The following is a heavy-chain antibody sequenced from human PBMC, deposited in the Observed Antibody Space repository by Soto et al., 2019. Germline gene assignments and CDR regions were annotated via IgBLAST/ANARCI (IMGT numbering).Heavy chain of an antibody. J-gene: IGHJ6*02. CDR1: GYSFTTYW. V-gene: IGHV5-51*01. Sequence: PGESLKISCKGSGYSFTTYWIGWVRQMPGKGLEWIGIIYPGDFDTRYSPSFQGQVTISADRSISTAYLQWSSLKASDTAMYYCARLANRVPTIAWYYGIDVWGQGTRVTVSS. D-gene: IGHD5-12*01. CDR3: ARLANRVPTIAWYYGIDV. CDR2: IYPGDFDT.